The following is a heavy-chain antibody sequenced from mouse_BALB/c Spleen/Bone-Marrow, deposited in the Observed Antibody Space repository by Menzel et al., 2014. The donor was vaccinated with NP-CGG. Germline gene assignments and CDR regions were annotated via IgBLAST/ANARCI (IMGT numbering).Heavy chain of an antibody. CDR1: GFTFSSFG. CDR2: ISSGSSTI. V-gene: IGHV5-17*02. Sequence: EVMLVESGGGLVQPGGSRKLSCAASGFTFSSFGMHWVRQAPEKGLEWVAYISSGSSTIYYADTVKGRFTISRDNPKNTLFLQMTSLRSEDRAMYYCARDVPLYNVGYFDYWGQGTTLTVSS. CDR3: ARDVPLYNVGYFDY. J-gene: IGHJ2*01. D-gene: IGHD6-1*01.